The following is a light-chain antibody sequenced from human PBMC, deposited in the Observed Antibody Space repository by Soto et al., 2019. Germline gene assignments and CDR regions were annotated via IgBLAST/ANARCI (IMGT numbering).Light chain of an antibody. CDR3: QQYGNSPQT. Sequence: EVVMTQSPATLSVSPGERATLSCRASRSVASNLAWYQHKPGQGPRLLLYGASTRASGIPARFSGSGSGTEFTLTISSLQPEDFAVYYCQQYGNSPQTFGQGTKVEMK. J-gene: IGKJ1*01. V-gene: IGKV3-15*01. CDR1: RSVASN. CDR2: GAS.